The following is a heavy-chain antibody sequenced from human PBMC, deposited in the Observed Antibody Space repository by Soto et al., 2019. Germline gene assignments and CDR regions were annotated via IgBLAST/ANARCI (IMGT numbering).Heavy chain of an antibody. Sequence: LSLTCAVYGGSFSGYFWGWIRQPPGKGLEWIGEINHSGSTNYNPSLKSRVTISVDTSKNQSSLKLSSVTAADTAMYYCAKGYEGSSTHYNWFDPWGQGTLVTVSS. CDR2: INHSGST. J-gene: IGHJ5*02. D-gene: IGHD6-13*01. V-gene: IGHV4-34*01. CDR1: GGSFSGYF. CDR3: AKGYEGSSTHYNWFDP.